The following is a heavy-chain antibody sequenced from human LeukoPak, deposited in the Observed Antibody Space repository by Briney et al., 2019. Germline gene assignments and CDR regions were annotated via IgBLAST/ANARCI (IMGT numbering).Heavy chain of an antibody. Sequence: GGSLRLSCVASGFTFKSYHMNWVRQAPGKGLEWLSGITSGASVIYYADSVKGRFTISRDDAKSSVFLQMSVLTVDDTAVYYCARKRLADLGDDTSFGGTPFDSWGQGTLVIVSS. CDR2: ITSGASVI. CDR1: GFTFKSYH. CDR3: ARKRLADLGDDTSFGGTPFDS. D-gene: IGHD3-16*01. V-gene: IGHV3-48*03. J-gene: IGHJ4*02.